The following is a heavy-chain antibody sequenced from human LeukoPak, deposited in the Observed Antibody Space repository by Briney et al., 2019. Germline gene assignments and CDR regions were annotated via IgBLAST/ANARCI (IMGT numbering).Heavy chain of an antibody. CDR1: GGSFSGYY. CDR3: ARDLRGFGDLVGFIWFDP. V-gene: IGHV4-34*11. D-gene: IGHD3-10*01. J-gene: IGHJ5*02. CDR2: IYYSGST. Sequence: SETLSLTCAVYGGSFSGYYWSWIRQPPGKGLEWIGSIYYSGSTYYNPSLKSRVTMSLDTSKNQLSLKLTSAIAADTAVYYCARDLRGFGDLVGFIWFDPWGQGTLVTVSS.